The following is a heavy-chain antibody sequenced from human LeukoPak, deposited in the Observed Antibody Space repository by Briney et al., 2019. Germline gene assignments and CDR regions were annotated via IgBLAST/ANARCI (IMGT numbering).Heavy chain of an antibody. V-gene: IGHV1-69*04. CDR1: GGTFSNYA. CDR3: ASNRVDYYYGMDV. Sequence: ASVKVSCKASGGTFSNYAISWVRQAPGQGLEWMGRIIPILGIANYAQKFQGRVTITADKSTSTAYMELSSLRSEDTAVYYCASNRVDYYYGMDVWGQGTTVTVSS. CDR2: IIPILGIA. J-gene: IGHJ6*02.